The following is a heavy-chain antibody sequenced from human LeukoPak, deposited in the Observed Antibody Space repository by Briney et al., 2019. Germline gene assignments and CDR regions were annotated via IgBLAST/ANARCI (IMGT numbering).Heavy chain of an antibody. D-gene: IGHD1-1*01. CDR3: ARGTYAGTGFFHY. Sequence: SETLSLTCAVYGGSFSGYYWSWIRQPPGKGLEWIGEINHSGSTNYNPSLKSRVTISVDTSKNQFSLKLSSVTAADTAVYCCARGTYAGTGFFHYWGQGTLVTVSS. V-gene: IGHV4-34*01. CDR1: GGSFSGYY. CDR2: INHSGST. J-gene: IGHJ4*02.